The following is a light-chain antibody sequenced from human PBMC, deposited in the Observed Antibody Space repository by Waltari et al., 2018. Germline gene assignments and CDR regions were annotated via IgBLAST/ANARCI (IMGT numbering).Light chain of an antibody. CDR1: QSVSSY. J-gene: IGKJ3*01. CDR2: DAS. V-gene: IGKV3-11*01. CDR3: QQRSNWPPGVT. Sequence: EIVLTQSPATLSLSPGERATLSCRASQSVSSYLAWYQQKLGQAPSLLIYDASNRASGIPARFSGSGSGTDFTLTISSLEPEDFAVYYCQQRSNWPPGVTFGPGTKVDIK.